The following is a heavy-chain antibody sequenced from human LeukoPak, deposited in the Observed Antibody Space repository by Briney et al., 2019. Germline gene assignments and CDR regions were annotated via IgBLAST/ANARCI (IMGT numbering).Heavy chain of an antibody. V-gene: IGHV4-4*02. CDR3: ARTSEGFDY. J-gene: IGHJ4*02. Sequence: PSETLSLTCAVSGDSIISSNWWSWVRQPPGKGLEWIAEIYHSGNTNYNPSLKSRVTMSVDKSKNQFSLKLSSVTAADTAVYYCARTSEGFDYWGQGTLVTVSS. CDR2: IYHSGNT. CDR1: GDSIISSNW.